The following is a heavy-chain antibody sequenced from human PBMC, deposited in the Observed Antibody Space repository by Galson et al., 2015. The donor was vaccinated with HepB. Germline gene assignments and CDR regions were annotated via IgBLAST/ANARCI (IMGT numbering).Heavy chain of an antibody. V-gene: IGHV1-3*01. J-gene: IGHJ6*03. D-gene: IGHD4-11*01. Sequence: SVKVSCKASGYTFTSYAMHWVRQAPGQRLEWMGWINAGNGNTKYSQKFQGRVTITRDTSASTAYMELSSLRSEDTAVYYCARDGKVGYSNYPSKYYYYMDVWGKGTTVTVSS. CDR2: INAGNGNT. CDR3: ARDGKVGYSNYPSKYYYYMDV. CDR1: GYTFTSYA.